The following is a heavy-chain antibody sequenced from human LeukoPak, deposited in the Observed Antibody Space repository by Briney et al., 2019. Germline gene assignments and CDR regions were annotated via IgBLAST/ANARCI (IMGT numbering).Heavy chain of an antibody. D-gene: IGHD6-19*01. Sequence: GASVKVSCKASGYTFTGYYMHWVRLAPGQGLERMGWINPNSGGTNYAQKFQGRVTMTRDTSISTAYMELSRLRSDDTAVYYCARGYSSGRDSDMDVWGQGTTVTVSS. V-gene: IGHV1-2*02. CDR3: ARGYSSGRDSDMDV. CDR1: GYTFTGYY. CDR2: INPNSGGT. J-gene: IGHJ6*02.